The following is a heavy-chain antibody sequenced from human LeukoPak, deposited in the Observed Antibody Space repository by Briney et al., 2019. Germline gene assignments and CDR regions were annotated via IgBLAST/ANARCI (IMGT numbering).Heavy chain of an antibody. J-gene: IGHJ4*02. CDR3: ARGDSHYDFWSGYYFDY. Sequence: ASVKVSCKASGGTFSSYAISWVRQAPGQGLEWMGRIIPILGIANYAQKFQGRATITADKSTSTAYMELSSLRSEDTAVYYCARGDSHYDFWSGYYFDYWGQGTLVTVSS. V-gene: IGHV1-69*04. D-gene: IGHD3-3*01. CDR1: GGTFSSYA. CDR2: IIPILGIA.